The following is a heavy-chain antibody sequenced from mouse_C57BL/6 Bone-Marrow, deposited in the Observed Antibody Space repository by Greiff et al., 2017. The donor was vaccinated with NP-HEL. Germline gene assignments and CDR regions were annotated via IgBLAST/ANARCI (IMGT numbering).Heavy chain of an antibody. V-gene: IGHV1-69*01. D-gene: IGHD1-1*01. J-gene: IGHJ2*01. CDR1: GYTFTSYW. CDR2: IDPSDSYT. Sequence: VQLQQPGAELVMPGASVKLSCKASGYTFTSYWMHWVKQRPGQGLEWIGEIDPSDSYTNYNQKFKGKSTLTVDKSSSTAYMQLSSLTSEDSAVYYCARSDYYGSPSFDYWGQGTTLTVSS. CDR3: ARSDYYGSPSFDY.